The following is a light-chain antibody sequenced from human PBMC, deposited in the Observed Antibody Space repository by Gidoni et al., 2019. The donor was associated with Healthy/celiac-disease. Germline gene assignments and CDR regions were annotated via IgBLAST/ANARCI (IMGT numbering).Light chain of an antibody. CDR3: QQYDSLPLT. V-gene: IGKV1-33*01. CDR2: DAS. Sequence: DIQMTQSPSSLSASVGDRVTITCQASQDIRNYLHWYQQKPGNAPKLLIYDASNLETGVPSRFSGSGSGTDFTFTISSLQPEDIATYYCQQYDSLPLTFXGXTKVEIK. CDR1: QDIRNY. J-gene: IGKJ4*01.